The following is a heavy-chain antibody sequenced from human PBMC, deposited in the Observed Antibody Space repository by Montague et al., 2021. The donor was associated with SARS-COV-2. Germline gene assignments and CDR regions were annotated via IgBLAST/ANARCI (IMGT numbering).Heavy chain of an antibody. V-gene: IGHV4-59*01. CDR3: ASAGGYCSGGSCYYGY. Sequence: SETLSLTCTVSGGSISSYYWSWIRQPPGKGLEWIGYIYYSGSSNYNPSLKSRVTISIDTSKNQFSLNLNSVTAADGAVYYCASAGGYCSGGSCYYGYWGQGTMVTVSS. CDR1: GGSISSYY. CDR2: IYYSGSS. J-gene: IGHJ4*02. D-gene: IGHD2-15*01.